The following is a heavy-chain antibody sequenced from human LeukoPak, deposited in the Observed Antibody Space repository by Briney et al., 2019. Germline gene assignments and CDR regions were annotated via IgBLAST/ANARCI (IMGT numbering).Heavy chain of an antibody. CDR2: IWYEERTK. CDR3: AKEGIYLKSSLED. Sequence: GGSLRLSCTASRFTFSSYGMHWVRQAPGNGLEWVATIWYEERTKYYIDSVKGRFTISRDNSKNTFYLQMNSLRVDDTAIYYCAKEGIYLKSSLEDWGQGTLVTVSS. D-gene: IGHD5-12*01. J-gene: IGHJ4*02. CDR1: RFTFSSYG. V-gene: IGHV3-33*06.